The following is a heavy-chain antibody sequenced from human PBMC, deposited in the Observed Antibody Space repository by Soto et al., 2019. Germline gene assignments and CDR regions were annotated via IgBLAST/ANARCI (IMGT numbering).Heavy chain of an antibody. Sequence: KPSETLSLTCAVYGGSFSGYYWSWIRQPPGKGLEWIGEINHSGSTNYNPSLKSRVTPDTSKNQFSLQLNSVTPEDTAVYYCVRRGIGEAFDIWGQGTKVTVSS. D-gene: IGHD3-10*01. CDR1: GGSFSGYY. CDR2: INHSGST. CDR3: VRRGIGEAFDI. J-gene: IGHJ3*02. V-gene: IGHV4-34*01.